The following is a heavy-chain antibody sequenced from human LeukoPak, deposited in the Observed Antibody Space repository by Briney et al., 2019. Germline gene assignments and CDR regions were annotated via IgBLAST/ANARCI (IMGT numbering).Heavy chain of an antibody. D-gene: IGHD6-6*01. CDR3: ARNYSSSSSSRYFDS. V-gene: IGHV4-39*01. J-gene: IGHJ4*02. CDR2: IYYSGST. Sequence: SETLSLTCNVSGVSISSMSYYWGWIRQPPGKGLEWIGSIYYSGSTFYNPSLKSRVTISVDTSKNQFSLKLSSVTAADTAVYYCARNYSSSSSSRYFDSWGQGTLVTVSS. CDR1: GVSISSMSYY.